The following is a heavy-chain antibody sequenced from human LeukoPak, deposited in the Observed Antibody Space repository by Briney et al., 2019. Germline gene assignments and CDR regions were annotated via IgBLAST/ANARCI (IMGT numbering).Heavy chain of an antibody. D-gene: IGHD3-22*01. CDR2: ISGSGGST. V-gene: IGHV3-23*01. CDR3: AKANYYDSSGYFFY. J-gene: IGHJ4*02. Sequence: GGSLRLSCAASGFTVSSNYMSWVRQAPGKGLEWASAISGSGGSTYYADSVKGRLTISRDNSKNTLYLQMNSLRAEDTAVYYCAKANYYDSSGYFFYWGQGTLVTVSS. CDR1: GFTVSSNY.